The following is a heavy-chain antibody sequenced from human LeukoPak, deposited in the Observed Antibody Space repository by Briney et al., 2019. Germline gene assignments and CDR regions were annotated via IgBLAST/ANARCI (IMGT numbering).Heavy chain of an antibody. D-gene: IGHD2-2*01. J-gene: IGHJ6*03. V-gene: IGHV3-21*01. CDR3: ARDHPYQLLSYMDV. CDR2: ISSSSSYI. CDR1: GFIFSSYS. Sequence: GGSLRLSCAASGFIFSSYSMNWVRQAPGKGLEWVSSISSSSSYIYYADSVKGRLTISRDNAKNSLYLQMNSLRAEDTAVYYCARDHPYQLLSYMDVWGKGTTVTVSS.